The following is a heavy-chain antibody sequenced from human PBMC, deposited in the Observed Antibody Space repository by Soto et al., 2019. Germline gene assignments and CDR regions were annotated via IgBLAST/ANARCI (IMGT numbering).Heavy chain of an antibody. V-gene: IGHV3-23*01. CDR3: VKGFWGDY. CDR1: GFTFSSHD. CDR2: VSGGGIT. D-gene: IGHD3-16*01. J-gene: IGHJ4*02. Sequence: EVHLLESGGGLVQPGGSLRLSCSASGFTFSSHDMIWFRQAPGKGLEWVSGVSGGGITSYADSEKGRFTISRDKSRNTLHLQMNSIRVEDTAVYYCVKGFWGDYWGQGTLVTVSS.